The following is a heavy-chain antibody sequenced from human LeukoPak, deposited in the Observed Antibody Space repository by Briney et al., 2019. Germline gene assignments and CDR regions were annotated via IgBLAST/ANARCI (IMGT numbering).Heavy chain of an antibody. J-gene: IGHJ3*02. CDR3: ARRVLSDAFDI. CDR2: IDLGDSDT. CDR1: GYIFTTYW. V-gene: IGHV5-51*01. D-gene: IGHD3-16*01. Sequence: GESLKISCKTSGYIFTTYWIGWVRQMPGRGPEWMGIIDLGDSDTRYSPSFQGQVTISADKSISTAYLQWSSLKASDTAMYYCARRVLSDAFDIWGQGTMVTVSS.